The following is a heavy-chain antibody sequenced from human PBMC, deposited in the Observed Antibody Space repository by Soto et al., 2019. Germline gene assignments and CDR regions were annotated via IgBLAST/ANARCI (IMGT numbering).Heavy chain of an antibody. Sequence: QVQLVQSGAQVKKPGASVKISCKASGCIFMNYALHWVRQASGQGFEWMGWINTGDGKTKYSQKFQGRLTLTRDTSASTAYMELSSLRSEDTAVYYCARVPRYIFDVVLVPAVMFDDWFDPWGQGTLVTVSS. J-gene: IGHJ5*02. D-gene: IGHD2-2*01. V-gene: IGHV1-3*04. CDR1: GCIFMNYA. CDR2: INTGDGKT. CDR3: ARVPRYIFDVVLVPAVMFDDWFDP.